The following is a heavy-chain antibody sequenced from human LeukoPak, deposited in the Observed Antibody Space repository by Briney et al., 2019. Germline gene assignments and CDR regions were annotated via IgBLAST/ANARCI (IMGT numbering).Heavy chain of an antibody. J-gene: IGHJ4*02. Sequence: ASVKVSCKASGYTFTGYYMDWVRQAPGQGLEWMGRINPNSGGTNYAQKFQGRVTMTRDTSISTAYMELSRLRSDDTAVYYCATLGYCSSTSCYGPFDYWGQGTLVTVSS. CDR2: INPNSGGT. CDR1: GYTFTGYY. CDR3: ATLGYCSSTSCYGPFDY. V-gene: IGHV1-2*06. D-gene: IGHD2-2*01.